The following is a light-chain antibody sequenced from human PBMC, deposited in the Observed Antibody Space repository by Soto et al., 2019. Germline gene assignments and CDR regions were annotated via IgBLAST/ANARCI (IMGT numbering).Light chain of an antibody. CDR3: QQHGTT. CDR2: GAS. Sequence: ELVLTQSPGTLSLSAGERAHLSCRASQRFSSSYLAWYQQQPRQAPRLLIYGASSRATGIPDRCSGSGSGTVFTLTISRLEPEDSAVYYCQQHGTTFGQGTKVDIK. V-gene: IGKV3-20*01. CDR1: QRFSSSY. J-gene: IGKJ1*01.